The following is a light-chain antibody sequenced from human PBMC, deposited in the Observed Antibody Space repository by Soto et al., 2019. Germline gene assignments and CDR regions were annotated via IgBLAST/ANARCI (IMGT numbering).Light chain of an antibody. CDR2: GAA. CDR3: QQYGSSPAT. J-gene: IGKJ5*01. CDR1: QSVSSSH. Sequence: EIVLTQSPGTLSLSPGDTATLSCGASQSVSSSHIAWYQQKPGQSPRLLIYGAASRATGIPDRFSGSGSGTDFTLTISRLEPEDFAVYYCQQYGSSPATFGQGTRLEIK. V-gene: IGKV3-20*01.